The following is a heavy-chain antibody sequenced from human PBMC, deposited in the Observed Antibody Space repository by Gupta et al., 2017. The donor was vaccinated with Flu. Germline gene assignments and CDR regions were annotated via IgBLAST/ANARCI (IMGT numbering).Heavy chain of an antibody. CDR3: TRGRRGYSYGLRADY. CDR1: GFPFGDYA. J-gene: IGHJ4*02. CDR2: IRSKAYGGTT. V-gene: IGHV3-49*03. Sequence: EVQLVESGGGLIQPGRSLRLSCTASGFPFGDYAMSWFRQAPGKGLEWVGFIRSKAYGGTTEYAASVKGRFTISRDDSKSIAYLQMNSLKTEDTAMYYCTRGRRGYSYGLRADYWGQGTLLAVSS. D-gene: IGHD5-18*01.